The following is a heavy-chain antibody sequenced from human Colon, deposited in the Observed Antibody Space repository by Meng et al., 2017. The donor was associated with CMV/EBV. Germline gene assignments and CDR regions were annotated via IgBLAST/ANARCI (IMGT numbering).Heavy chain of an antibody. CDR1: GFTFSSYG. D-gene: IGHD3-3*01. CDR3: ARGGRRITIFGVVPSYFDY. Sequence: GESLKISCAASGFTFSSYGMHWVRQAPGKGLEWVAFIRYDGSNKYYADSVKGRFTISRDNSKNTLYLQMNSLRAEDTAVYYCARGGRRITIFGVVPSYFDYWGQGTLVTVSS. J-gene: IGHJ4*02. V-gene: IGHV3-30*02. CDR2: IRYDGSNK.